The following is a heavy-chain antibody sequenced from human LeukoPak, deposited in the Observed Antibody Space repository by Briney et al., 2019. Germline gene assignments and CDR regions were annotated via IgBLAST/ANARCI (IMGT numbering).Heavy chain of an antibody. Sequence: SVKVSCKASGGTFSSYAISWVRQAPGQGLEWMGRIIPILGIANYAQKFQGRVTITADESTSTAYMELSSLRSEDTAVYYCTTPGIAAAGPRSFNYWGQGTLVTVSS. CDR1: GGTFSSYA. D-gene: IGHD6-13*01. J-gene: IGHJ4*02. V-gene: IGHV1-69*04. CDR2: IIPILGIA. CDR3: TTPGIAAAGPRSFNY.